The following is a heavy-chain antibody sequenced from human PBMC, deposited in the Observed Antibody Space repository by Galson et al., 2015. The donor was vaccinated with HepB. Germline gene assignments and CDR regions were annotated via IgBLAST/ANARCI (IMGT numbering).Heavy chain of an antibody. Sequence: SLRLSCAASGFTFSSYSMNWVRQAPGKGLEWVSSISSSSSYIYYADSVKGRFTISRDNAKNSLYLQMNSLRAEDTAVYYCARVNSSNYGMDVWGQGTTVTVSS. D-gene: IGHD6-13*01. CDR1: GFTFSSYS. CDR2: ISSSSSYI. J-gene: IGHJ6*02. CDR3: ARVNSSNYGMDV. V-gene: IGHV3-21*01.